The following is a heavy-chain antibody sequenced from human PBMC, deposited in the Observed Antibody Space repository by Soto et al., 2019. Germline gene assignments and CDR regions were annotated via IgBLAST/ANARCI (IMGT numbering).Heavy chain of an antibody. Sequence: QVQLQEMGPGLVKPSQTLTITCTVSGDSVNSAYWSWIRQLPGKGLERMGNIYHTWRTFYNPSLKSRLAISIDTSKPLYSLKLRSVTASDTAVYYCARTDAYNSSFFDSWGQGTVVTVSS. CDR3: ARTDAYNSSFFDS. J-gene: IGHJ4*02. D-gene: IGHD6-6*01. CDR2: IYHTWRT. CDR1: GDSVNSAY. V-gene: IGHV4-31*03.